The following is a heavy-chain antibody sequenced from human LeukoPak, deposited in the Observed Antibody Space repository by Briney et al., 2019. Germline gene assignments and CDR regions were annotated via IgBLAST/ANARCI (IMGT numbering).Heavy chain of an antibody. V-gene: IGHV4-34*01. CDR3: ARDRRYSDSSGYIRGFDY. Sequence: SETLSLTCTVSGGSISSYYWSWIRQPPGKGLEWIGEINHSGSTNYNPSLKSRVTISVDKSKNQFSLKLSSVTAADTAVYYCARDRRYSDSSGYIRGFDYWGQGTLVTVSS. J-gene: IGHJ4*02. D-gene: IGHD3-22*01. CDR2: INHSGST. CDR1: GGSISSYY.